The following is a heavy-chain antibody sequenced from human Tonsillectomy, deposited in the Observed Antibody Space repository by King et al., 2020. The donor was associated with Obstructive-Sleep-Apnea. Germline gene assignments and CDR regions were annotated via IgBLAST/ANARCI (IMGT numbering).Heavy chain of an antibody. V-gene: IGHV3-23*04. J-gene: IGHJ4*02. CDR2: ISGSGGST. CDR1: GFTFSSYA. Sequence: DVQLVESGGGLVQPGGSLRLSCAASGFTFSSYAMSWVSQAPGKGLEWVSAISGSGGSTSYADSVKGRFTISRDNSKNTLYLQMNSLRAEDTAVYYCAKPENFWWELPYFDYWGQGTLVTVSS. CDR3: AKPENFWWELPYFDY. D-gene: IGHD1-26*01.